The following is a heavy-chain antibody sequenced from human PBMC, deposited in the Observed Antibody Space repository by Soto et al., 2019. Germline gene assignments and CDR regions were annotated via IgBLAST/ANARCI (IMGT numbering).Heavy chain of an antibody. CDR1: GGTFSSYT. D-gene: IGHD2-2*01. V-gene: IGHV1-69*04. CDR3: ARDWEPLGYCSSTSCPGGWFDP. J-gene: IGHJ5*02. CDR2: IIPILGIA. Sequence: GASVKVSCKASGGTFSSYTISWVRQAPGQRLEWMGRIIPILGIANYAQKFQGRVTITADKSTSTAYMELSSLRSEDTAVYYCARDWEPLGYCSSTSCPGGWFDPWGQGTLVTVSS.